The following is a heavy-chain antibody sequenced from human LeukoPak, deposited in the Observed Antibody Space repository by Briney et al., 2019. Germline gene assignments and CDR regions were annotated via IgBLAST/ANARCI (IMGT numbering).Heavy chain of an antibody. V-gene: IGHV3-21*01. Sequence: GGSLRLSCTASGFTFSSYSMNWVRQAPGKGLEWVSSISSSSSYIYYADSVKGRFTISRDNAKNSLYLQMNSLRAEDTAVYYCARTVMTTVTTVDYWGQGTLVTVSS. CDR3: ARTVMTTVTTVDY. D-gene: IGHD4-17*01. CDR2: ISSSSSYI. CDR1: GFTFSSYS. J-gene: IGHJ4*02.